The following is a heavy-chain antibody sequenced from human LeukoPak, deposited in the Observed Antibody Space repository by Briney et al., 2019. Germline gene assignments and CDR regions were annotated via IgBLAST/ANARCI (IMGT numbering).Heavy chain of an antibody. Sequence: ASVKVSCKASDYTFTSYGISWVRQAPGQGLEWMGWISAYNGNTNYAQKLQGRVTMTTDTSTSTAYMELRSLRSDDTAVYYCARGRIAAGTVGVVSAFWGQGTLVTVSS. V-gene: IGHV1-18*01. CDR1: DYTFTSYG. J-gene: IGHJ4*02. CDR3: ARGRIAAGTVGVVSAF. D-gene: IGHD6-13*01. CDR2: ISAYNGNT.